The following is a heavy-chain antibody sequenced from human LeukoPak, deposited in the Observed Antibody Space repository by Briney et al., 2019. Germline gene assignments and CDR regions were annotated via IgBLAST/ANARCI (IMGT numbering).Heavy chain of an antibody. V-gene: IGHV4-31*03. CDR2: IYYSGST. D-gene: IGHD6-13*01. CDR1: GGSISSGGYY. J-gene: IGHJ4*02. CDR3: ARDSSSWLDY. Sequence: SETLSLTCTVSGGSISSGGYYWSWIRQHPGKGLEWIGYIYYSGSTYYNPSLKSRVTISVDASKNQFSLKLSSVTAADTAVYYCARDSSSWLDYWGQGTLVTVPS.